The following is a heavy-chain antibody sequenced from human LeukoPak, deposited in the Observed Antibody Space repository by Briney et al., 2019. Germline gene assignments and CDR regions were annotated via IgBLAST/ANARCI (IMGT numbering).Heavy chain of an antibody. CDR2: IYYSGST. J-gene: IGHJ4*02. Sequence: PSGTLSLTCTVSGGSISSYYWSWIRQPPGKGLEWIGYIYYSGSTNYNPSLKSRVTISVDTSKNQFSLKLSSVTAADTAVYYCARARPDYYDSSGYPDYWGQGTLVTVSS. CDR3: ARARPDYYDSSGYPDY. CDR1: GGSISSYY. D-gene: IGHD3-22*01. V-gene: IGHV4-59*01.